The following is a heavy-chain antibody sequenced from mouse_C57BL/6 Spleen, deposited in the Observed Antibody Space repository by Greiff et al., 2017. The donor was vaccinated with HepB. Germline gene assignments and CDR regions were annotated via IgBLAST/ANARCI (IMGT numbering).Heavy chain of an antibody. CDR1: GYTFTDYN. CDR3: ARSGGYYSWYFDV. V-gene: IGHV1-22*01. J-gene: IGHJ1*03. CDR2: INPNNGGT. D-gene: IGHD2-3*01. Sequence: DVKLQESGPELVKPGASVKMSCKASGYTFTDYNMHWVKQSHGKSLEWIGYINPNNGGTSYNQKFKGKATLTVNKSSRTAYMELRSLTSEDSAVYYCARSGGYYSWYFDVWGTGTTVTVSS.